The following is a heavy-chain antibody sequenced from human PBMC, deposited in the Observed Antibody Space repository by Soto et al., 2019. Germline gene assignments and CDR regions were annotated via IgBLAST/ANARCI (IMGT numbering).Heavy chain of an antibody. CDR1: GFTFSSYG. V-gene: IGHV3-30*18. CDR2: ISYDGSNK. Sequence: QVQLVESGGGVVQPGRSLRLSCAASGFTFSSYGMHWVRQAPGKGLEWVAVISYDGSNKYYADSVKGRFTISRDNSKNTLDLQMNRLRAEDTAVYYCAKVDTAREVLSYFDYWGQGTLVTVSS. CDR3: AKVDTAREVLSYFDY. J-gene: IGHJ4*02. D-gene: IGHD5-18*01.